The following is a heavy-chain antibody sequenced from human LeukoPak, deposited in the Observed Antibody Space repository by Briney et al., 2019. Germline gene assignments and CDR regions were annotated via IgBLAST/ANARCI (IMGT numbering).Heavy chain of an antibody. V-gene: IGHV3-66*01. CDR1: GFTVSSNY. CDR3: ARDPWAAALSH. D-gene: IGHD6-13*01. J-gene: IGHJ4*02. Sequence: PGGSLRLSCAASGFTVSSNYMSWVRQAPGKGLEWVSVIYSGGSTNYADSVKGRSTISRDNSKNTLYLQMNSLRAEDTAVYYCARDPWAAALSHWGQGTLVTVSS. CDR2: IYSGGST.